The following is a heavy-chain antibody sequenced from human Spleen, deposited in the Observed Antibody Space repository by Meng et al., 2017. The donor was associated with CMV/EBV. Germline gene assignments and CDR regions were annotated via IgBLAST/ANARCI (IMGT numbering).Heavy chain of an antibody. CDR2: IYYSGST. CDR1: GGSISSSSYY. CDR3: ARHVYGDSYGF. V-gene: IGHV4-39*01. Sequence: LRMREAAPGLLNPSASLSLTCTVSGGSISSSSYYWGWIRQPPGRGLEWIGSIYYSGSTYYNPSLKSRVTISVDTSKNQFSLNLSSLTAADTAVYYCARHVYGDSYGFWGQGTLVTVPS. J-gene: IGHJ4*02. D-gene: IGHD4-17*01.